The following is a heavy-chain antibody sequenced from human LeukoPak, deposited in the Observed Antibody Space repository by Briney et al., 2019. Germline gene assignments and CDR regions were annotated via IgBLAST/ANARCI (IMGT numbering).Heavy chain of an antibody. CDR2: IYTSGST. Sequence: SETLSLTCTVSGGSISSSSYYWGWIRQPPGKGLEWIGRIYTSGSTNYNPSLKSRVTISVDTSKNQFSLKVSSVTAADTAVYYCARAYKVATREFAELIDYWGQGTLVTVSS. V-gene: IGHV4-61*02. CDR3: ARAYKVATREFAELIDY. J-gene: IGHJ4*02. D-gene: IGHD5-24*01. CDR1: GGSISSSSYY.